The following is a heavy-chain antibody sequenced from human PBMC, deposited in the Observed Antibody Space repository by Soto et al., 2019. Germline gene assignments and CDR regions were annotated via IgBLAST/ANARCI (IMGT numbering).Heavy chain of an antibody. D-gene: IGHD3-22*01. J-gene: IGHJ1*01. CDR2: IWYDGSNK. V-gene: IGHV3-33*01. CDR1: GFTFSSYG. Sequence: QVPLVESGGGVVQPGRSLRLSCAASGFTFSSYGMHWVRQAPGKGLEWVAVIWYDGSNKYYADSVKGRFTISRDNSKNTLYLQMNSLRAEDTAVYYCARDRYYYDSSGPTFQHWGQGTLVTVSS. CDR3: ARDRYYYDSSGPTFQH.